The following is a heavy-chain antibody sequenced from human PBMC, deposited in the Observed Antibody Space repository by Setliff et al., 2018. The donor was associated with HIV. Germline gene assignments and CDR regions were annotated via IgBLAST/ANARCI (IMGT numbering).Heavy chain of an antibody. Sequence: ASVKVSCKASGYTFNNCAVTWVRQAPGQGLEWMGGIIPILGIANYAQKFKGRVTITADKSTSTVYMELRSLRSEDTAVYYCARDHDSSAYTYFDYWGQGTLVTVSS. V-gene: IGHV1-69*10. D-gene: IGHD3-22*01. CDR3: ARDHDSSAYTYFDY. CDR1: GYTFNNCA. J-gene: IGHJ4*02. CDR2: IIPILGIA.